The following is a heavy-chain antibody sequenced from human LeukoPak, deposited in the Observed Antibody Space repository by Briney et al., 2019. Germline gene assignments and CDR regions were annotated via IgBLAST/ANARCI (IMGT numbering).Heavy chain of an antibody. CDR1: GGSFSGYY. CDR3: ARDYDSSGWYDY. J-gene: IGHJ4*02. V-gene: IGHV4-34*01. Sequence: PSETLSLTCAVYGGSFSGYYWSWIRQPPGKGLEWIGEINHSGSTNYNPSLKSRVTISVDTSKNQFSLKLSSVTAADTAVYYCARDYDSSGWYDYWGQGTLVTVSS. D-gene: IGHD6-19*01. CDR2: INHSGST.